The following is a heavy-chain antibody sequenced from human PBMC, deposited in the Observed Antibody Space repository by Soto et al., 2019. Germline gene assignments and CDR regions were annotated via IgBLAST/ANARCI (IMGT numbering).Heavy chain of an antibody. Sequence: EVQLLESGGGLGQPGGSLRLSCAASGFTFSSYAMTWVRQAPGQGLEWVASISGSGGTTNYADSVKGRFTISRDNSKNTAYLQMNSLRAEDTAVYYCARWSYLDYWGQGTRVTVSS. CDR3: ARWSYLDY. CDR2: ISGSGGTT. V-gene: IGHV3-23*01. J-gene: IGHJ4*02. CDR1: GFTFSSYA. D-gene: IGHD3-3*01.